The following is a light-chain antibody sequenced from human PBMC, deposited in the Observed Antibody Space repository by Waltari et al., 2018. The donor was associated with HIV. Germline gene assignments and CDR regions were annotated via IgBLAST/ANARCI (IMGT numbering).Light chain of an antibody. J-gene: IGLJ3*02. CDR3: QSFDTNLRGLRV. V-gene: IGLV1-40*01. Sequence: QSLLTQPPSVSGAPGPNATLSCTGTTSNLGSGFDVHWFQFLPGTAPKLLIYGDSIRPSGVSNRFSGSKTDTTASLAITGLQAEDEGVYFCQSFDTNLRGLRVFGGGTQLTVL. CDR1: TSNLGSGFD. CDR2: GDS.